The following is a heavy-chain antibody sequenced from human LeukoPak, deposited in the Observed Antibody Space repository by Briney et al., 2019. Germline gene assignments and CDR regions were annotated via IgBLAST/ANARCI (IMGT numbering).Heavy chain of an antibody. Sequence: PGGSLRLSCAASGFTFSRSSMHWVRQAPGKGLEWVSAISGSGGSTYYADSVKGRFTISRDNSKNTLYLQMNSLRAEDTAVYYCAKPYDSSGYYYIDYWGQGTLVTVSS. CDR2: ISGSGGST. V-gene: IGHV3-23*01. CDR1: GFTFSRSS. J-gene: IGHJ4*02. CDR3: AKPYDSSGYYYIDY. D-gene: IGHD3-22*01.